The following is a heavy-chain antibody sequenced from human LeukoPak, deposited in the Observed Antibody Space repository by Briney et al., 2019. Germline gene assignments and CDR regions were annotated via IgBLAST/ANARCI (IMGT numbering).Heavy chain of an antibody. J-gene: IGHJ4*02. D-gene: IGHD2-15*01. Sequence: SETLSLTCSVSGGSLSISFWSWIRQPAGKGLEWIGRIYSSGTTNYNPSLKSRVTLSLDTSKNQFSLKLTSVTAADTAVYYCARAPSGCGGTCAFDYWGQGTLVTVSS. CDR2: IYSSGTT. CDR1: GGSLSISF. CDR3: ARAPSGCGGTCAFDY. V-gene: IGHV4-4*07.